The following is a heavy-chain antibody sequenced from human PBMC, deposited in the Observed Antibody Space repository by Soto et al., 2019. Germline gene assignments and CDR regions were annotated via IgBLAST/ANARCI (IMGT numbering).Heavy chain of an antibody. D-gene: IGHD6-6*01. V-gene: IGHV3-30*18. CDR2: ISYDGSNK. CDR3: AKGPSIAALGWFDP. J-gene: IGHJ5*02. CDR1: GFTFSSYG. Sequence: GSLRLSCAASGFTFSSYGMHWVRQAPGKGLEWVAVISYDGSNKYYADSVKGRFTISRDNSKNTLYLQMNSLRAEDTAVYYCAKGPSIAALGWFDPWGQGTLVTVSS.